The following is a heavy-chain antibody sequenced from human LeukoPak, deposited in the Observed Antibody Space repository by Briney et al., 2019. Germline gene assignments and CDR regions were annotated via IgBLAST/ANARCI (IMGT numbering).Heavy chain of an antibody. CDR1: GYTFTSCA. CDR3: ARAGYSYGGFDY. D-gene: IGHD5-18*01. CDR2: INAGNGNT. V-gene: IGHV1-3*03. Sequence: ASVKVSCKASGYTFTSCAMHWVRQAPGQRLEWMGWINAGNGNTKYSQEFQGRVTITRDTSASTAYMELSSLRSEDMAVYYCARAGYSYGGFDYWGQGTLVTVSS. J-gene: IGHJ4*02.